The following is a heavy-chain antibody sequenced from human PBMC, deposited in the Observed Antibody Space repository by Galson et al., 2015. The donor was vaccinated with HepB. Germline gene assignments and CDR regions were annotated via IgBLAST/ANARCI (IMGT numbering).Heavy chain of an antibody. CDR1: GGTFSSYA. CDR3: ARALTTVTHFSIQYYYYYMDV. D-gene: IGHD4-11*01. CDR2: IIPIFGTA. J-gene: IGHJ6*03. V-gene: IGHV1-69*13. Sequence: SVKVSCKASGGTFSSYAISWVRQAPGQGLEWMGGIIPIFGTANYAQKFQGRVTITADESTSTAYMELSSLRSEDTAVYYCARALTTVTHFSIQYYYYYMDVWGKGTTVTVSS.